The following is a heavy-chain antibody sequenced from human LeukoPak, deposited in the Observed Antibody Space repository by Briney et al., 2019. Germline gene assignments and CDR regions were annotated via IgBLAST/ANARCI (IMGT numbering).Heavy chain of an antibody. J-gene: IGHJ5*02. CDR2: IVKGGTA. Sequence: GGSLRLSCAASGFTVSSDFMSWVRQAPGKGLEWVSVIVKGGTAYYADSVKGRFTISRDSSTNTLSLQMNSLRAEDTAVYYCVTSRGTSWGQGTLVTVPS. V-gene: IGHV3-53*01. CDR1: GFTVSSDF. CDR3: VTSRGTS. D-gene: IGHD3-16*01.